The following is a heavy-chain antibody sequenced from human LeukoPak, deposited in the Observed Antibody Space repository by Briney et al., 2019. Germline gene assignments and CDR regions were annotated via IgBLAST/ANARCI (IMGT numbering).Heavy chain of an antibody. CDR2: ISGSGTDT. J-gene: IGHJ4*02. D-gene: IGHD2/OR15-2a*01. CDR3: AVNMDY. V-gene: IGHV3-23*01. CDR1: GFTFSSYA. Sequence: GGSLRLSCGGSGFTFSSYAMSWVRQAPGKGLEWVSAISGSGTDTFYANSVKGRFTISRDNPKNTLYLQMNSLRAEDTAVYYCAVNMDYWGQGTLVTVSS.